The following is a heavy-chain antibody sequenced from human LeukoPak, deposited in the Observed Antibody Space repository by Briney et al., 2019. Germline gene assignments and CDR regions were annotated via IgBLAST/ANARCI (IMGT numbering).Heavy chain of an antibody. CDR3: ARRAGGVSYYYFDS. J-gene: IGHJ4*02. CDR2: IYPGDSDT. D-gene: IGHD2-21*02. V-gene: IGHV5-51*01. Sequence: GESLKIPCKGSGYSFVNYWIAWVRQMPGQGLEWMGIIYPGDSDTTYNPSFQGQVTISADKSTNTAYLQWNSLKASDTAMYYCARRAGGVSYYYFDSWGPGTQVAVAS. CDR1: GYSFVNYW.